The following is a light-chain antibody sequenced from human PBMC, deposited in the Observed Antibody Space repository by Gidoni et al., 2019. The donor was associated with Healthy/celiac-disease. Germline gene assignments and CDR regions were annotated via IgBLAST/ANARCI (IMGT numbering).Light chain of an antibody. Sequence: EIVLTQSPATLSLSPGERATLSCRASQSVSSYLAWYQQKPGQAPRLLIYDATNRATGIPARFSGSGSGTDFTLTISSLEPEDFAVYYCQQAITFXXXTRLEIK. CDR3: QQAIT. V-gene: IGKV3-11*01. CDR2: DAT. CDR1: QSVSSY. J-gene: IGKJ5*01.